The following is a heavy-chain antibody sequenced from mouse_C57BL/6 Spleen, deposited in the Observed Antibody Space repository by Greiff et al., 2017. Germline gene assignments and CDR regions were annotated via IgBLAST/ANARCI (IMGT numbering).Heavy chain of an antibody. D-gene: IGHD3-1*01. CDR2: IYPGDGDT. Sequence: QVQLQQSGPELVKPGASVKISCKASGYAFSSSWMNWVKQRPGKGLEWIGRIYPGDGDTNYNGKFKGKATLTADKSSSTAYMQLSSLTSEDSAVYCCADSGNAMDYWGQGTSVTVSS. J-gene: IGHJ4*01. CDR3: ADSGNAMDY. V-gene: IGHV1-82*01. CDR1: GYAFSSSW.